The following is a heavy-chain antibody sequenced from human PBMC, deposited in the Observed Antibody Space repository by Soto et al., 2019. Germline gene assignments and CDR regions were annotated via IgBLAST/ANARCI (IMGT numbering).Heavy chain of an antibody. D-gene: IGHD1-7*01. Sequence: PGESLKISCQGSGYTFNSFWIGLVRQMPGEGLEWMGLMFPWTSDTRYSPSFQGHVSISVDRSTGTGYLQWNSLKASDTAMYYCVTTRDGTTFFPHWGQGTPVTVSS. V-gene: IGHV5-51*01. CDR1: GYTFNSFW. CDR3: VTTRDGTTFFPH. CDR2: MFPWTSDT. J-gene: IGHJ4*02.